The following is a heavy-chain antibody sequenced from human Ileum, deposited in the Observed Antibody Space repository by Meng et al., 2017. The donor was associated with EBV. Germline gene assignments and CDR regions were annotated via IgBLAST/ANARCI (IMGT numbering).Heavy chain of an antibody. CDR2: IIHGGSP. J-gene: IGHJ4*02. CDR3: ARRPTGIDY. D-gene: IGHD2-8*02. CDR1: GGSLSGAY. Sequence: VQLQQGGAGLLEASETLSLTCAVNGGSLSGAYWNWIRQPPGKGLEWIGEIIHGGSPSYNPSLKSRVTISIDTSKNQLSLMLSSVTAADTAVYYCARRPTGIDYWGQGTLVTVSS. V-gene: IGHV4-34*12.